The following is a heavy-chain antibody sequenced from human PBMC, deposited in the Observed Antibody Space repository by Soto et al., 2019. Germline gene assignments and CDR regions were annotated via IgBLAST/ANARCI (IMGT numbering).Heavy chain of an antibody. CDR1: CDSISSGGYY. CDR3: AKDARGGTSGWYYFDN. D-gene: IGHD6-19*01. Sequence: SETLPLTCTVSCDSISSGGYYWSWIRQHPGKGLEWIGYIYFSGSTYYNPSLKSRVTISIDTSQNQVSLKLTSVTAADTAVYYCAKDARGGTSGWYYFDNWGQGTLVTVSS. J-gene: IGHJ4*02. CDR2: IYFSGST. V-gene: IGHV4-31*03.